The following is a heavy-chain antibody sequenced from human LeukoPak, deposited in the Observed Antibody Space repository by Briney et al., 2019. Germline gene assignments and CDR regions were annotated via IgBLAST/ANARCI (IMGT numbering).Heavy chain of an antibody. V-gene: IGHV1-58*01. CDR1: GFTFTSSA. Sequence: SVKVSCKASGFTFTSSAVQWVRQARGQRLEWIGWIVVGSGNTNYAQKFQERVTITRDMSTSTAYMELSSLRSEDTAVYYCAATRGKSAPFDYWGQGTLVTVSS. J-gene: IGHJ4*02. CDR2: IVVGSGNT. CDR3: AATRGKSAPFDY.